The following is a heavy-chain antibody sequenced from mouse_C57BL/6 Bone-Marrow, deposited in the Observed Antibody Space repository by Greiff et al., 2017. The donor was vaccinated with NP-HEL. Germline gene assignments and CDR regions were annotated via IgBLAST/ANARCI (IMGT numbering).Heavy chain of an antibody. D-gene: IGHD1-1*01. CDR3: TLTYYYGSRGWYFDG. Sequence: VQLQQSGAELVRPGASVKLSCTASGFNIKDYYMHWVKQRPEPGLEWIGRIDPEDGDTEYAPKFQGKATMTADTSSNTAYLQLSSLTSEDTAVYYCTLTYYYGSRGWYFDGWGTGTTVTVSS. V-gene: IGHV14-1*01. CDR1: GFNIKDYY. J-gene: IGHJ1*03. CDR2: IDPEDGDT.